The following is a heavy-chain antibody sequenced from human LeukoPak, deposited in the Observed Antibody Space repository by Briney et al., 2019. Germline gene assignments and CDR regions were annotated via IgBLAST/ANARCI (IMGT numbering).Heavy chain of an antibody. J-gene: IGHJ3*02. CDR1: GYTFTSYA. V-gene: IGHV1-3*01. CDR3: AGDSMEWSNDAFDI. D-gene: IGHD3-3*01. Sequence: ASVKVSCKASGYTFTSYAMHWVRQAPGQRLEWMGWINAGNGNTKYSQKFQGRVTITRDTSASTAYMELRSLRSDDTAVYYCAGDSMEWSNDAFDIWGQGTMVTVSS. CDR2: INAGNGNT.